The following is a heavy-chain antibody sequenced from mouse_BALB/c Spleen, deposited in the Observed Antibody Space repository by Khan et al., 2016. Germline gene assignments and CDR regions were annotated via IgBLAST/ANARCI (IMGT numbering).Heavy chain of an antibody. V-gene: IGHV1-34*02. J-gene: IGHJ4*01. CDR3: LRDAMDY. CDR1: GYSFTGYY. CDR2: LNPNNGGT. D-gene: IGHD1-1*01. Sequence: EVELVESGPDLVKSGASVKISCKASGYSFTGYYMDWVKQSHGKSLEWIGRLNPNNGGTSYKQNFKGKAILTVDKSSTTAYMELRSLTSEDSAVYYCLRDAMDYWGQGTSVTVSA.